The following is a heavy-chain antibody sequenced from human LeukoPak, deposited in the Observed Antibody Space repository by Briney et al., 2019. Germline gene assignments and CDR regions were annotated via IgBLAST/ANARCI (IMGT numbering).Heavy chain of an antibody. Sequence: ASAKVSCKASGYTFTSYDINWVRQATGQGLEWMGWMNPNSGNTGYAQKFQGRVTMTRNTSISTAYMELSSLRSEDTAVYYCARGQGLTGAPQGGYWGQGTLVTVSS. D-gene: IGHD7-27*01. J-gene: IGHJ4*02. V-gene: IGHV1-8*01. CDR3: ARGQGLTGAPQGGY. CDR2: MNPNSGNT. CDR1: GYTFTSYD.